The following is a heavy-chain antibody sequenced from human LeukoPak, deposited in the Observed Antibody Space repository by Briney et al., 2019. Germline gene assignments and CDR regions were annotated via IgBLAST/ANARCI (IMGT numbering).Heavy chain of an antibody. J-gene: IGHJ6*03. D-gene: IGHD3-16*01. Sequence: GGSLRLSCEASGFTFSSYAMSWVRQAPGKGLEWVSGIIDSGDSTYYANSVKGRFTISRDNTKNTLYLKMNSMRAEDTAVYYCAKLGGQEVYNYYVGVWGKGTTVAVSS. V-gene: IGHV3-23*01. CDR2: IIDSGDST. CDR3: AKLGGQEVYNYYVGV. CDR1: GFTFSSYA.